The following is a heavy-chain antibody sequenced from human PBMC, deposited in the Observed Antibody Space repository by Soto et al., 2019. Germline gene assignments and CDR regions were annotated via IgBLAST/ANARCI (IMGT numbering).Heavy chain of an antibody. Sequence: EVQLLESGGGLVQPGGSLRLSCAASGFTFSSYAMTWVRQAPGKGLEWVSGISGSGAGTYYADSVKGRFTISRDNSKNTLYLHMNSLRAEDTAVYYCVKDLVRSYYGGEYYGMDVWGQGTTVTVSS. CDR2: ISGSGAGT. CDR1: GFTFSSYA. D-gene: IGHD1-26*01. CDR3: VKDLVRSYYGGEYYGMDV. V-gene: IGHV3-23*01. J-gene: IGHJ6*02.